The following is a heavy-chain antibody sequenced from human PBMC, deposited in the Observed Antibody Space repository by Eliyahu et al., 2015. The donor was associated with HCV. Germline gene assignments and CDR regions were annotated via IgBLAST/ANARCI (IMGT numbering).Heavy chain of an antibody. D-gene: IGHD3-10*01. CDR3: VKERNSPSPSYGSGKGGLDY. Sequence: EVQLLESGGGLKQXGGXLRLSCLASGFPXXNYXLSWVRQAPGKGLGGVAAISGSAGSTYHADSVKGRFTISRDNSKSTLYLQMNSLRAEDTAIYYCVKERNSPSPSYGSGKGGLDYWGQGALVTVSS. CDR1: GFPXXNYX. CDR2: ISGSAGST. J-gene: IGHJ4*02. V-gene: IGHV3-23*01.